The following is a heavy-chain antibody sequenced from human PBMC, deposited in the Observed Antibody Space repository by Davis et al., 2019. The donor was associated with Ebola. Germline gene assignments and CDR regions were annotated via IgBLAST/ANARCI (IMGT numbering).Heavy chain of an antibody. CDR3: ARQGTTSWDS. Sequence: GESPKIPCKGSGYSFTSYWISGVRQMPGKGLEWLGFIFPDDSDATYSPSFQGQVTFSVDKSIRTAYLHWNSLKASDTATYYCARQGTTSWDSWGQGTLDTVSS. D-gene: IGHD2-2*01. CDR2: IFPDDSDA. J-gene: IGHJ4*02. CDR1: GYSFTSYW. V-gene: IGHV5-51*01.